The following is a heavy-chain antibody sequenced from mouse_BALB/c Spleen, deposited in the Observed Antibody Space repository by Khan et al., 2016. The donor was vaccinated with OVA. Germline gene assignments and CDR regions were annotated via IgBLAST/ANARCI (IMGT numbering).Heavy chain of an antibody. CDR3: ARGASYWYFDV. Sequence: QIQLVQSGPELKKPGETVKISCKASAYTFTNYGMNWVKQAPGKGLKWMGWINTCTGEPTYTDDFKGRFAFSLETSASTAYLQINNLKNEDMATYFCARGASYWYFDVWGAGTTVTVSS. J-gene: IGHJ1*01. CDR2: INTCTGEP. V-gene: IGHV9-1*02. CDR1: AYTFTNYG.